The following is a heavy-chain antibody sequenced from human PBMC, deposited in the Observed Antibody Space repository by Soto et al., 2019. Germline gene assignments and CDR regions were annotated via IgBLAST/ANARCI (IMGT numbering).Heavy chain of an antibody. Sequence: SETLSLTCTVSGGSISSGRYDWSWIRPAPGKRLEWVRYRQRNGTHYYNTTLKSRATMSVDASKNQFSLILTSVTAAETAVYYCGNTDDKGAWAAWFWGQGILVTVSS. CDR2: RQRNGTH. D-gene: IGHD3-22*01. V-gene: IGHV4-61*01. J-gene: IGHJ4*02. CDR3: GNTDDKGAWAAWF. CDR1: GGSISSGRYD.